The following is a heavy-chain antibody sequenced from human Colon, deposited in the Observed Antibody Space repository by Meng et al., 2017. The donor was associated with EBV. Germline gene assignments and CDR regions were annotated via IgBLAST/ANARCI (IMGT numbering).Heavy chain of an antibody. Sequence: QVSTQQSRPDIVRPARTLSLTCAIPGDSVSSTGAAWTWIRQAPSGGLGWLGRKYYRSKWHNDYAVSVKGRIAINPDTSKNQFFLQLNSVTPEDTAVYYCARDYGTIRPFEYWGQGILVTVSS. D-gene: IGHD1/OR15-1a*01. CDR2: KYYRSKWHN. V-gene: IGHV6-1*01. J-gene: IGHJ4*02. CDR1: GDSVSSTGAA. CDR3: ARDYGTIRPFEY.